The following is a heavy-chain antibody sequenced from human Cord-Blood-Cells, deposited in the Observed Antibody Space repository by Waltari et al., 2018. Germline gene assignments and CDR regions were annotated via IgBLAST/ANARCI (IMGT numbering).Heavy chain of an antibody. CDR1: GYSISSGYY. V-gene: IGHV4-38-2*02. D-gene: IGHD2-2*01. Sequence: QVQLQESGPGLVKPSETLSLTCAVSGYSISSGYYWGWLRQPPGKGLEWIGSIYHSGGTYYNPSLKSRVTISVDTSKNQFSLKLSSVTAADTAVYYCAREIGYCSSTSCYDAFDIWGQGTMVTVSS. CDR2: IYHSGGT. CDR3: AREIGYCSSTSCYDAFDI. J-gene: IGHJ3*02.